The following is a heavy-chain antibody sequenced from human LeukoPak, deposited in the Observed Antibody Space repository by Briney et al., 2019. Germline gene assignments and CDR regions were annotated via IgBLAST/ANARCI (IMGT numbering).Heavy chain of an antibody. Sequence: ASVKVSCKASGYTFTSYGISWVRQAPGRGLEWMGWISAYNGNTNYAQKLQGRVTMTTDTSTSTAYMELRSLRSDDTAVYYCARDEYSSSLYYYYGMDVWGQGTTVTVSS. V-gene: IGHV1-18*01. CDR1: GYTFTSYG. CDR2: ISAYNGNT. J-gene: IGHJ6*02. CDR3: ARDEYSSSLYYYYGMDV. D-gene: IGHD6-6*01.